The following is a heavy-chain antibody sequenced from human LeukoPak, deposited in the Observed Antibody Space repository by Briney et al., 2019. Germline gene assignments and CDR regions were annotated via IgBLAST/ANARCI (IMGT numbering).Heavy chain of an antibody. Sequence: GGSLRLSCAASGFTFSSYSMNWVRQAPGKGLEWVSSISSSSSYIYYADSVKGRFTISRDNAKNSLYLQMNSLRAEDTAVYYCARGVLHDFWSGYYNNWFDPWGQGTLVTVSS. CDR2: ISSSSSYI. D-gene: IGHD3-3*01. CDR3: ARGVLHDFWSGYYNNWFDP. V-gene: IGHV3-21*01. J-gene: IGHJ5*02. CDR1: GFTFSSYS.